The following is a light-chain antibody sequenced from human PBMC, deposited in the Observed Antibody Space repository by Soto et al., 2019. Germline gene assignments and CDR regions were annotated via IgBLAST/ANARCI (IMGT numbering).Light chain of an antibody. Sequence: EIQKTQAPSTLSATVGEKGNNNCRGSQSISSWLAWYQQKPGKAPKLLIYDASSLESGVPSRFSGSGSGTEFTLSISSLQPDDFATYYCQQYNSYPLTFGGGTKV. CDR2: DAS. CDR1: QSISSW. J-gene: IGKJ4*01. CDR3: QQYNSYPLT. V-gene: IGKV1-5*01.